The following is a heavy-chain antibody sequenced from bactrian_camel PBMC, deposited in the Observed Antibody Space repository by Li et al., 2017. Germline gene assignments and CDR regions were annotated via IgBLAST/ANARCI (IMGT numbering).Heavy chain of an antibody. Sequence: HVQLVESGGGSVEAGGSLRLSCAASGYFFSAKCVGWFRQAPGNECEMVSRISVAGNEHYADFVKGRFTISRDSAKNTLNLQMNNLEPDDTAVYFCAPDAGQSRCSAGFCYCAWGEGTQVTVS. V-gene: IGHV3S53*01. J-gene: IGHJ4*01. CDR2: ISVAGNE. D-gene: IGHD2*01. CDR3: APDAGQSRCSAGFCYCA. CDR1: GYFFSAKC.